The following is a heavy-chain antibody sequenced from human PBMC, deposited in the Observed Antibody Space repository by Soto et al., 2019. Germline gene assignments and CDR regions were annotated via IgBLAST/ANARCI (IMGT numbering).Heavy chain of an antibody. CDR1: GFTFSSYA. Sequence: GGSLRLSCAASGFTFSSYAMSWVRQAPGKGLEWVSAISGSGGSTYYADSVKGRLTISRDNSKNTLYLQMNSLRAEDTAVYYCAKDLVDSSGPGYYFDYWCQGTLVTVSS. CDR3: AKDLVDSSGPGYYFDY. CDR2: ISGSGGST. D-gene: IGHD6-19*01. J-gene: IGHJ4*02. V-gene: IGHV3-23*01.